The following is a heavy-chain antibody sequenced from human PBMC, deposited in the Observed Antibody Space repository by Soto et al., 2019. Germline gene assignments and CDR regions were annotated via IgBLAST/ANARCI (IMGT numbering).Heavy chain of an antibody. J-gene: IGHJ6*02. CDR2: IHYSGST. D-gene: IGHD2-2*01. CDR3: ARDRRPYCISTSCVGYYYYGMDV. Sequence: QVQLQESGPGLVKPSQTLSLTCTVSGGSISSGGYYWSWIRQHPGKGLEWIGYIHYSGSTYYNPSLKSRVTISVDTSKNQFSLKLSSVTAADTAVYYCARDRRPYCISTSCVGYYYYGMDVWGQGTTVTVSS. V-gene: IGHV4-31*03. CDR1: GGSISSGGYY.